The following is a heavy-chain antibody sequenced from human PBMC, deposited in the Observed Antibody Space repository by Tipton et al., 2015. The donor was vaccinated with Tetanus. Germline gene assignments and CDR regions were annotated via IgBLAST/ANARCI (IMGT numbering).Heavy chain of an antibody. V-gene: IGHV4-4*07. J-gene: IGHJ4*02. CDR1: GGSISSYY. CDR3: AIVGKQGLVRDN. Sequence: TLSLTCTVSGGSISSYYWSWIRQPAGKGLEWIGRIYTSGSTNYNPSLKSRVTMSVDTAKNHFSLKLSSVTAADTAVYYCAIVGKQGLVRDNWGQGSLVTVSS. D-gene: IGHD6-19*01. CDR2: IYTSGST.